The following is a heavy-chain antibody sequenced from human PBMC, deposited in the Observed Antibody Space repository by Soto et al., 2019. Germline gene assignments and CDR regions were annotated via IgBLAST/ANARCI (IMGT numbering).Heavy chain of an antibody. D-gene: IGHD1-26*01. CDR1: GGSISSGGYY. J-gene: IGHJ6*02. V-gene: IGHV4-31*03. CDR3: ARDGDSGSYKYYYYGMDV. Sequence: SETLSLTCTVSGGSISSGGYYWSWIHQHPGKGLEWIGYIYYSGSTYYNPSLKSRVTISVDTSKNQFSLKLSSVTAADTAVYYCARDGDSGSYKYYYYGMDVWGQGTTVTVSS. CDR2: IYYSGST.